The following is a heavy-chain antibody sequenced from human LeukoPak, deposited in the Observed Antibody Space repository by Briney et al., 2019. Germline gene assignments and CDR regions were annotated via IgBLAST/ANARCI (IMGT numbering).Heavy chain of an antibody. Sequence: GGSQRLSCAASGFTFSSYAMHWVRQAPGKGLEWVAVISYDGSNKYYADSVKGRFTISRDNSKNTLYLQMNSLRAEDTAVYYCARDYVRGVFDYWGQGTLVTVSS. V-gene: IGHV3-30*04. CDR1: GFTFSSYA. D-gene: IGHD3-10*02. CDR2: ISYDGSNK. CDR3: ARDYVRGVFDY. J-gene: IGHJ4*02.